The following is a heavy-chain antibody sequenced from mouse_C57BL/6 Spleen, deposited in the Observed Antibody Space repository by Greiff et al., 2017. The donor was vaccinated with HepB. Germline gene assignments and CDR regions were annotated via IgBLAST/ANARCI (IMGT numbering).Heavy chain of an antibody. Sequence: QVQLKQSGAELAKPGASVKLSCKASGYTFTSYWMHWVKQRPGQGLEWIGYINPSSGYTKYNQKFKDKATLTADKSSSTAYMQLSSLTYEDSAVYYCASDYYGSSPWFAYWGQGTLVTVSA. D-gene: IGHD1-1*01. J-gene: IGHJ3*01. CDR1: GYTFTSYW. CDR3: ASDYYGSSPWFAY. CDR2: INPSSGYT. V-gene: IGHV1-7*01.